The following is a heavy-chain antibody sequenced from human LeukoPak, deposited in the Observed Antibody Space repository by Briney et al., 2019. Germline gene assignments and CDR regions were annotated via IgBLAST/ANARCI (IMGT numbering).Heavy chain of an antibody. D-gene: IGHD3-10*01. J-gene: IGHJ4*02. CDR1: GFTFSSYA. Sequence: GGSLRLSCAASGFTFSSYAMNWVRQAPGKGLEWVSVIYSGGSTYYADSVKGRFTISRDNSKNTLYLQMNSLRAEDTAVYYCARVGGVTGYFDYWGQGTLVTVSS. CDR3: ARVGGVTGYFDY. CDR2: IYSGGST. V-gene: IGHV3-53*01.